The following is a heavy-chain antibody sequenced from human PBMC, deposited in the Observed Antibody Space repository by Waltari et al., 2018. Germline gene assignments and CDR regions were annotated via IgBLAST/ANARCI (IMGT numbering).Heavy chain of an antibody. V-gene: IGHV3-30*02. Sequence: QVQLVESGGGVGQPGGSLRLSCAASGFHIRSFVIHGAARALVKGRAWVEFIRSNGSNKYYADSLKGRFTISRDNSKNTLYLQMNSLRAEDTAVYYCAKVAYPSSSWYYYYYYMDVWGKGTTVTVSS. CDR1: GFHIRSFV. CDR3: AKVAYPSSSWYYYYYYMDV. D-gene: IGHD6-13*01. J-gene: IGHJ6*03. CDR2: IRSNGSNK.